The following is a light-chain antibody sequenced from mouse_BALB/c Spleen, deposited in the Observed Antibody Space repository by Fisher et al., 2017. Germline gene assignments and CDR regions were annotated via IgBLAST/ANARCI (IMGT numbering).Light chain of an antibody. Sequence: DIVMTQTTALIAASPGEKVTITCSASSSVSYMNWYQQKPGQPPKLLIDLASNLESGVPARFSGSGSGTDFTLNIHPVEEEDIAMYFCQQSRKVPYTFGGGTKLEIK. CDR1: SSVSY. CDR2: LAS. V-gene: IGKV3-12*01. J-gene: IGKJ2*01. CDR3: QQSRKVPYT.